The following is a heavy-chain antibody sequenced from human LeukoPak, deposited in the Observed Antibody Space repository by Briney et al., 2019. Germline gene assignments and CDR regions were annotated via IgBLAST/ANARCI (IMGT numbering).Heavy chain of an antibody. CDR2: ISGSGGST. V-gene: IGHV3-23*01. Sequence: GGSLRLSCAASGFTFSSYSMNWVRQAPGKGLEWVSAISGSGGSTYYADSVKGRFTISRDNSKNTLYLQMNSLRAEDTAVYYCAKPKDYYDSSGYFDYWGQGTLVTVSS. J-gene: IGHJ4*02. CDR1: GFTFSSYS. D-gene: IGHD3-22*01. CDR3: AKPKDYYDSSGYFDY.